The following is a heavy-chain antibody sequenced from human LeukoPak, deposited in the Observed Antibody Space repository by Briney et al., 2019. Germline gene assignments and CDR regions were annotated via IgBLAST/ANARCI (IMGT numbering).Heavy chain of an antibody. J-gene: IGHJ6*03. Sequence: SETLSLTCAVYGGSSSSYYWSWIRQPPGKGLEWIGEINHSGSTNYNPSLKSRVTISVDTFKNQFSLKLSSVTAADTAVHYCTRGSIAYYYMDVWGKGTTVTISS. CDR1: GGSSSSYY. D-gene: IGHD3-22*01. CDR3: TRGSIAYYYMDV. V-gene: IGHV4-34*01. CDR2: INHSGST.